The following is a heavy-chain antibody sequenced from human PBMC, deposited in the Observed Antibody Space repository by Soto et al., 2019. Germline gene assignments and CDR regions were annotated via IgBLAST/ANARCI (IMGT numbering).Heavy chain of an antibody. J-gene: IGHJ6*02. V-gene: IGHV4-61*08. D-gene: IGHD5-12*01. Sequence: SETLSLTCTVSGGSISSGGYYWSWIRQHPGKGLEWIGYIYYSGSTRYNPSLKSRVTISVDMSKNQFSLKLSSVIAADTAVYYCARAYGGFDNGLDVWGQGTAVTVS. CDR2: IYYSGST. CDR1: GGSISSGGYY. CDR3: ARAYGGFDNGLDV.